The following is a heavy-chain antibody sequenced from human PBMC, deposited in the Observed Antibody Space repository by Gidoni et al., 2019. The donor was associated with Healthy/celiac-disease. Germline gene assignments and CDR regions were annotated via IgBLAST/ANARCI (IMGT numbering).Heavy chain of an antibody. CDR1: GDSVSSNSAA. D-gene: IGHD6-19*01. J-gene: IGHJ6*02. V-gene: IGHV6-1*01. Sequence: QVQLQQSGPGLVKPSQTLSLTCAISGDSVSSNSAAWNWTRQSPSRGLEWLGRTYYRSKWYNDYAVSVKSRITINPDTSKNQFSLQLNSVTPEDTAVYYCARDLPSGWPQSERPGGYYYYGMDVWGQGTTVTVSS. CDR3: ARDLPSGWPQSERPGGYYYYGMDV. CDR2: TYYRSKWYN.